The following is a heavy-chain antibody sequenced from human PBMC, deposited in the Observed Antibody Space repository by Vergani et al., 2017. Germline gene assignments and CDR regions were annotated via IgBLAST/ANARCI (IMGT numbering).Heavy chain of an antibody. D-gene: IGHD3-3*01. Sequence: QLQLQESGSGLVKPSQTLSLTCAVSGGSISSGGYSWSWIRQPPGKGLEWIGYIYHSGSTYYNPSLKSRVTISVHRSKNQFSLKLSSVTAADTAVYYCARVLDDFWSGYHYWYFDLWGRGTLVTVSS. J-gene: IGHJ2*01. CDR2: IYHSGST. V-gene: IGHV4-30-2*01. CDR1: GGSISSGGYS. CDR3: ARVLDDFWSGYHYWYFDL.